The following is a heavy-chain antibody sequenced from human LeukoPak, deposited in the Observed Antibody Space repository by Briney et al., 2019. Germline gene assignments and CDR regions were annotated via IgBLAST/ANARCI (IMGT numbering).Heavy chain of an antibody. CDR1: GHTFSIYN. J-gene: IGHJ4*02. CDR3: AREGEPAKGFDY. Sequence: ASVKVSCKASGHTFSIYNMHWVRQAPGQGLEWMGIINPSGGTSYAQKIQGRVTMTRDTSTTTVYMELSSLRSEDTAVYYCAREGEPAKGFDYWGQGTWVTVSS. V-gene: IGHV1-46*01. CDR2: INPSGGT. D-gene: IGHD1-14*01.